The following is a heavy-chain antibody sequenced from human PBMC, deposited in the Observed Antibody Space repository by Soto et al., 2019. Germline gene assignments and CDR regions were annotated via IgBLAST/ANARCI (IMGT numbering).Heavy chain of an antibody. J-gene: IGHJ4*02. Sequence: ASVKVSCKASGYTFTGYYMHWVRQAPGQGLEWMGWINPNSGGTNYAQKFQGWVTMTRDTSISTAYMELSRLRSDDTAVYYCARTSKTVVITPVPFDYWGQGTLVTVSS. CDR2: INPNSGGT. V-gene: IGHV1-2*04. CDR1: GYTFTGYY. D-gene: IGHD3-22*01. CDR3: ARTSKTVVITPVPFDY.